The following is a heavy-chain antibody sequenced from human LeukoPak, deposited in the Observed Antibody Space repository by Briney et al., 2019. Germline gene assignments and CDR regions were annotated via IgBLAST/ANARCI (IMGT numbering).Heavy chain of an antibody. CDR2: IMPLFGTA. CDR1: GGTFNSYA. V-gene: IGHV1-69*05. CDR3: ASGSLGDGYGVGDYYQYMDV. J-gene: IGHJ6*03. Sequence: GASVKVSCKASGGTFNSYAISWVRQAPGQGLEWMGGIMPLFGTANYAQEFQGRDTFTTDESASTAYMEVSSLRSEDTAVCYCASGSLGDGYGVGDYYQYMDVWGKGTTVTVSS. D-gene: IGHD5-24*01.